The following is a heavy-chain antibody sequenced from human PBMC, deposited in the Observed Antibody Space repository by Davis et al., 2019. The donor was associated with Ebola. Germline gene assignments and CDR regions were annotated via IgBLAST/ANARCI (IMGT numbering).Heavy chain of an antibody. D-gene: IGHD3-22*01. CDR1: GFSFSSYG. Sequence: GESLKISCVASGFSFSSYGMYWVRQAPGKGMEWVAWIRYAGNDRYYADSVEGRFTISRDNSRNTLYLQMNSLRVEDTAVYYCARYMGSSGIGYFDYWGQGTLVTVSS. V-gene: IGHV3-30*02. CDR3: ARYMGSSGIGYFDY. CDR2: IRYAGNDR. J-gene: IGHJ4*02.